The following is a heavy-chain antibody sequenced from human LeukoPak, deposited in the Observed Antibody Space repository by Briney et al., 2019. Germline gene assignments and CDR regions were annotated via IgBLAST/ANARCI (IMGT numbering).Heavy chain of an antibody. V-gene: IGHV4-39*07. Sequence: SETLSLTCTVSGGSISSSSYYWGWIRQPPGKGLEWIGSIYYSGSTYYNPSLKSRVTISVDTSKNQFSLKLSSVTAADTAVYYCARFELIVVVAFDYWGQGTLVTVSS. J-gene: IGHJ4*02. D-gene: IGHD3-22*01. CDR1: GGSISSSSYY. CDR3: ARFELIVVVAFDY. CDR2: IYYSGST.